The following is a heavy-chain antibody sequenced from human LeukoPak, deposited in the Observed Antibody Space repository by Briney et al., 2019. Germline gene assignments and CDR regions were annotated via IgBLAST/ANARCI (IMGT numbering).Heavy chain of an antibody. CDR3: ARDKAAAGTSCFDP. V-gene: IGHV4-4*02. J-gene: IGHJ5*02. D-gene: IGHD6-13*01. Sequence: PSETLSLTCAVSGGSISSGNCWSWVRQPPGKGLEWIGEIYQSGSTNYNSSLKSRVIISVDKSKNQLSLKLSSVTAADTAVYYCARDKAAAGTSCFDPWGQGTLVTVSS. CDR2: IYQSGST. CDR1: GGSISSGNC.